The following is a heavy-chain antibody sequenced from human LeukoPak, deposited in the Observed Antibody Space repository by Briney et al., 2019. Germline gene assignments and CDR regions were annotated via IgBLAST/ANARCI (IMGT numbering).Heavy chain of an antibody. CDR2: IYYSGTT. CDR3: ARGEAFDL. Sequence: SETLSLTCTVSGGSISNYYWSWIRQPPGKGLEWIGYIYYSGTTNYNPSLKSRVTISVDTSKNQFSLKLSSVTAADTAVYYCARGEAFDLWGQGTMVTVSS. J-gene: IGHJ3*01. CDR1: GGSISNYY. V-gene: IGHV4-59*01.